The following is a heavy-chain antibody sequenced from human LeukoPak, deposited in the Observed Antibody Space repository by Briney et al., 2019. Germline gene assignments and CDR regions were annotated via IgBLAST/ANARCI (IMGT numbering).Heavy chain of an antibody. CDR1: GFTFSSYG. J-gene: IGHJ4*02. CDR3: VPAYDILTGYYNAPYYFDY. Sequence: GSLRLSCAASGFTFSSYGMHWIRQPPGKGLEWIGEINHSGSTNYNPSLKSRVTISVDTSKNQFSLKLSSVTAADTAVYYCVPAYDILTGYYNAPYYFDYWGQGTLVTVSS. D-gene: IGHD3-9*01. V-gene: IGHV4-34*08. CDR2: INHSGST.